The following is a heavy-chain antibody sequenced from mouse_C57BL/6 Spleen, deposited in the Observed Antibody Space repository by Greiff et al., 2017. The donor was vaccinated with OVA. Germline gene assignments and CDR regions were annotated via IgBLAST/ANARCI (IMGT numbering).Heavy chain of an antibody. J-gene: IGHJ2*01. CDR1: GYSITSGYY. CDR2: ISYDGSN. CDR3: ARDVFYYFDY. Sequence: EVKLKESGPGLVKPSQSLSLTCSVTGYSITSGYYWNWIRQFPGNKLEWMGYISYDGSNNYNPSLKNRISITRDTSKNQFFLKLNSVTTEDTATYYCARDVFYYFDYWGQGTTLTVSS. V-gene: IGHV3-6*01.